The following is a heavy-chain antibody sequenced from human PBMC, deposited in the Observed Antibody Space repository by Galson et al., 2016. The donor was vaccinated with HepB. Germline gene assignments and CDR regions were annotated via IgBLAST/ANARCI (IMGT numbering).Heavy chain of an antibody. J-gene: IGHJ4*02. Sequence: SLRLSCAASGFTFSLYAMHWVRQAPGKGLEYVSAMSSNGGTTYYADSVKGRFTISRDNSKNTLYLQMSSLRTEDTAVYYCVKDRYGDLYYFDYWGQGTLVTVSS. D-gene: IGHD4-17*01. V-gene: IGHV3-64D*08. CDR1: GFTFSLYA. CDR3: VKDRYGDLYYFDY. CDR2: MSSNGGTT.